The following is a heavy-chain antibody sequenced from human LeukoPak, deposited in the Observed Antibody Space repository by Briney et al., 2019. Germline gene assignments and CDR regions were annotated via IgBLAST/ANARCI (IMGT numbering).Heavy chain of an antibody. CDR1: GYTFTSYG. D-gene: IGHD6-19*01. J-gene: IGHJ3*02. Sequence: ASVKVSCKASGYTFTSYGLSWVRQAPGQRLQWMGWVSSYNGNTNYAQKIQGRVTMTTDTSTNTAYMELRSLRSDDTAVYYCTRDYSLSSSGPPYGFDIWGQGTMVTVSP. V-gene: IGHV1-18*01. CDR3: TRDYSLSSSGPPYGFDI. CDR2: VSSYNGNT.